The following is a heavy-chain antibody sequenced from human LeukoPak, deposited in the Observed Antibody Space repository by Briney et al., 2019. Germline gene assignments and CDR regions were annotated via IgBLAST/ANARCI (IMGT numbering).Heavy chain of an antibody. Sequence: QPGGSLRLSCAASGFTFSSYGMNWVRQAPGKRLEWVSYISSRSDSIYYADSVKGRFTISRDNAETSLYLQMNSLRDEDTAVYYCARAMRSGYDYWGQGTLVTVSS. CDR1: GFTFSSYG. J-gene: IGHJ4*02. CDR2: ISSRSDSI. D-gene: IGHD5-12*01. CDR3: ARAMRSGYDY. V-gene: IGHV3-48*02.